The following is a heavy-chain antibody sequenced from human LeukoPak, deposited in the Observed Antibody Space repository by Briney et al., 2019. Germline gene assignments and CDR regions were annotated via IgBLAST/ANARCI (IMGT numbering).Heavy chain of an antibody. Sequence: GASVKVSCKASGYTFTGYYMHWVRQAPGQGLEWMGGIIPIFGTANYAQKFQGRVTITADESTSTTYMELSSLRSEDTAVYYCAGVGATTSSEFDPWGQGTLVTVSS. CDR3: AGVGATTSSEFDP. D-gene: IGHD1-26*01. CDR2: IIPIFGTA. V-gene: IGHV1-69*13. J-gene: IGHJ5*02. CDR1: GYTFTGYY.